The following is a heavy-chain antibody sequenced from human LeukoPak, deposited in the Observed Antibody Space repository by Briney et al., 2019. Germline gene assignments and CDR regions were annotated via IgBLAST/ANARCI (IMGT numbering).Heavy chain of an antibody. V-gene: IGHV6-1*01. J-gene: IGHJ4*02. Sequence: SQTLSLTCVVSGDSVSSKNGAWNWLRQSPSRGLEWLGRTYYGSKWYNDYAESMEGRMTISQDTSKNQYSLHLNSVTPDDTAVYYCARDFGTTDWHTFDCWGQGTLVTVYS. D-gene: IGHD3-9*01. CDR2: TYYGSKWYN. CDR1: GDSVSSKNGA. CDR3: ARDFGTTDWHTFDC.